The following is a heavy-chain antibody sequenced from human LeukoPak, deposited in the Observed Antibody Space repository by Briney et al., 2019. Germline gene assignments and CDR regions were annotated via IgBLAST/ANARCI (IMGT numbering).Heavy chain of an antibody. CDR2: IGGGSVTT. D-gene: IGHD3-22*01. V-gene: IGHV3-23*01. CDR1: GFTFSSYA. CDR3: AKFGSGYYSGFDY. Sequence: GGSLRLSCAASGFTFSSYAMGWVRQAPGKGLEWVSAIGGGSVTTYYADSVKGRFIISRDNSKNTLFLQMNSLRAEDTAVYYCAKFGSGYYSGFDYWGQGTLVTVSS. J-gene: IGHJ4*02.